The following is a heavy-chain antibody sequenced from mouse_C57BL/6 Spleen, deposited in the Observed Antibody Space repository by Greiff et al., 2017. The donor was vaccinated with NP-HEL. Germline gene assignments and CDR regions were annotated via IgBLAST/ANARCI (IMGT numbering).Heavy chain of an antibody. Sequence: VKLMESGPELVKPGASVKISCKASGYAFSSSWMNWVKQRPGKGLEWIGRIYPGDGDTNYNGKFKGKATLTADKSSSTAYMQLSSLTSEDSAVYFCARSGGSSYFYYYAMDYWGQGTSVTVSS. V-gene: IGHV1-82*01. CDR1: GYAFSSSW. CDR2: IYPGDGDT. D-gene: IGHD1-1*01. J-gene: IGHJ4*01. CDR3: ARSGGSSYFYYYAMDY.